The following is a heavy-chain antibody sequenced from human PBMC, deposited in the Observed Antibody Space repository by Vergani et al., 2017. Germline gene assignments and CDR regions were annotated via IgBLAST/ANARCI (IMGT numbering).Heavy chain of an antibody. D-gene: IGHD5-12*01. CDR3: ARDDVGRGYSGYGLDY. V-gene: IGHV1-2*02. CDR2: INPNSGGT. CDR1: GYTFTGYY. J-gene: IGHJ4*02. Sequence: QVQLVQSGAEVKKPGASVKVSCKASGYTFTGYYMHWVRQAPGQGLEWMGWINPNSGGTNYAQKFQGRVTMTRDTSISTAYMELSRLRSDDTAVYYCARDDVGRGYSGYGLDYWGQGTLVTVSS.